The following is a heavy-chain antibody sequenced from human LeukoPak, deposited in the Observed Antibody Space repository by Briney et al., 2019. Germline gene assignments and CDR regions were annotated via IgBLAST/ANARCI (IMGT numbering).Heavy chain of an antibody. D-gene: IGHD1-1*01. CDR3: ARVNWNAFDY. CDR2: IYTSGST. CDR1: AGSISSGSYY. Sequence: SHTLSLTCTVPAGSISSGSYYWSWIRQPAGKGLEWIGRIYTSGSTNYNPSLKSRVTISVDTSKNQFSLKLSSVTAADTAVYYCARVNWNAFDYWGQGTLVTVSS. V-gene: IGHV4-61*02. J-gene: IGHJ4*02.